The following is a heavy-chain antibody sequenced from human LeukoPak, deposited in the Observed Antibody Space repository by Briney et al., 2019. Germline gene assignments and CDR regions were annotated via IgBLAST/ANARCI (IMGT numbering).Heavy chain of an antibody. V-gene: IGHV1-8*01. D-gene: IGHD5-18*01. Sequence: ASVKVSCKASGYTFTSYDINWVRQATGQELEWMGWMNPNSGNTGYAQKFQGRVTMTRNTSISTAYMELSSLRSEDTAVYYCARGSYVDTAMVTPRYYYGMDVWGQGTTVTVSS. CDR2: MNPNSGNT. CDR3: ARGSYVDTAMVTPRYYYGMDV. J-gene: IGHJ6*02. CDR1: GYTFTSYD.